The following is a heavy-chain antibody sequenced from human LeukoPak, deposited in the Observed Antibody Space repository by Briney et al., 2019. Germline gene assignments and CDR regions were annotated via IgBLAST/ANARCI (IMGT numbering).Heavy chain of an antibody. CDR1: GFTFSSYS. Sequence: GGSLRLSCAASGFTFSSYSMNWVRQAPGKGLEWVSSISSSSSYIYYADSVKGRFTISRDNAKNSLYLQMNSLRAEDTAVYYCARDVFSYSSGSVDYWAREPWSPSPQ. V-gene: IGHV3-21*01. D-gene: IGHD3-22*01. CDR2: ISSSSSYI. J-gene: IGHJ4*02. CDR3: ARDVFSYSSGSVDY.